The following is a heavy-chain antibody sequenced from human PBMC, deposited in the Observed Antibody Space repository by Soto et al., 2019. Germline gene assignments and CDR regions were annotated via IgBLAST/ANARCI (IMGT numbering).Heavy chain of an antibody. V-gene: IGHV3-23*01. CDR1: GFTFSSYA. Sequence: PGGSLRLSCAASGFTFSSYAMSWVRQAPGKGLEWVSAISGSGGSTYYADSVKGRFTISRDNSKNTLYLQMNSLRAEDTAVYYCAKAGGIAAAGFSLGYYYGMDVWGQGTTVTVSS. CDR2: ISGSGGST. D-gene: IGHD6-13*01. J-gene: IGHJ6*02. CDR3: AKAGGIAAAGFSLGYYYGMDV.